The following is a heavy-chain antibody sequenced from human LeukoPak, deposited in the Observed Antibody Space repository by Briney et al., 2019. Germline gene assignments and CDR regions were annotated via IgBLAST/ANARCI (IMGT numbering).Heavy chain of an antibody. Sequence: PGGSLKLSCAASGFTFSGSAMHWVRQASGKGLEWVGRIRSKANSYATAYAASVKGRFTISRDDSKNTAYLQMNSLKTEDTAVYYCTRPLKTFGQVSFDYWGQGTLVTVSS. CDR3: TRPLKTFGQVSFDY. D-gene: IGHD3-10*01. CDR1: GFTFSGSA. CDR2: IRSKANSYAT. J-gene: IGHJ4*02. V-gene: IGHV3-73*01.